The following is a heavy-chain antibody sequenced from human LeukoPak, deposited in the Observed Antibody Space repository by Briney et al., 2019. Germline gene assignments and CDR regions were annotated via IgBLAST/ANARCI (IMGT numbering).Heavy chain of an antibody. CDR1: GGSFSGYY. D-gene: IGHD3-10*01. V-gene: IGHV4-34*01. Sequence: PSETLSLTCAVYGGSFSGYYWSWIRQPPGKGLEWIGEINHSGSTNYNPSLKSRVTISVDMSKNQFSLKLSSVTAADTAVYYCARVGPYYYGSGSYLPPTYYYYGMDVWGQGTTVTVSS. CDR3: ARVGPYYYGSGSYLPPTYYYYGMDV. J-gene: IGHJ6*02. CDR2: INHSGST.